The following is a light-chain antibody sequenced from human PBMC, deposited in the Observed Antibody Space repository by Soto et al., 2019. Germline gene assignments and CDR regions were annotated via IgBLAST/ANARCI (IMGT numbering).Light chain of an antibody. CDR1: SSNIGSNY. CDR3: AAWDDSLSAL. Sequence: QSVLTQPPSASGTPGRRVTISCSGSSSNIGSNYVYWYQQLPGTAPKLLIYRNNQRPSGVPDRFSGSKSGTSASLAISGLRSEDEADYYCAAWDDSLSALFGGGTKVTVL. CDR2: RNN. J-gene: IGLJ2*01. V-gene: IGLV1-47*01.